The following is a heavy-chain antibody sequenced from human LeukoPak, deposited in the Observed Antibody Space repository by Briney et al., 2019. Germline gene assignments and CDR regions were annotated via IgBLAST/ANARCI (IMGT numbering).Heavy chain of an antibody. CDR2: IYYSGST. CDR3: ARDNGLGRGRVDR. D-gene: IGHD1-26*01. V-gene: IGHV4-31*03. J-gene: IGHJ4*02. CDR1: GGSISSGVYY. Sequence: SQTLSLTCTVSGGSISSGVYYWSWIRQRPGKGLEWIGYIYYSGSTYYNPSLKIRVIISVDTSQNELCLKRTSLTTAESARYDCARDNGLGRGRVDRRGQGSLVTVSS.